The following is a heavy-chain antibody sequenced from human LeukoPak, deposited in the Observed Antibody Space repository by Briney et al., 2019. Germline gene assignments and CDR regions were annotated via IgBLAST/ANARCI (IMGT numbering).Heavy chain of an antibody. Sequence: GGSLRLSCAASGFTVSSNYMSWVRQAPGKGLEWVSVIYSGGSTYYADSVKGRFTISRDSSKNTLYLQMNSLRAEDTAVYYCARDQSRGAGVDFYYYGMDVWGQGTTVTVSS. CDR2: IYSGGST. J-gene: IGHJ6*02. CDR3: ARDQSRGAGVDFYYYGMDV. CDR1: GFTVSSNY. V-gene: IGHV3-53*01. D-gene: IGHD3-10*01.